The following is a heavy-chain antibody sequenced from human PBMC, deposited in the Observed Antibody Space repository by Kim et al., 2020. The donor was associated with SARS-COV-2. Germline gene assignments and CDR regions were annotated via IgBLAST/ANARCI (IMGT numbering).Heavy chain of an antibody. D-gene: IGHD2-21*02. Sequence: ASVKVSCKASGYTFTSYGISWVRQAPGQGLEWMGWISAYNGNTNYAQKLQGRVTMTTDTSTSTAYMELRSLRSDDAAVYYCARDVDMGGGDGDWYFDIWGRGTLVTVSS. J-gene: IGHJ2*01. CDR1: GYTFTSYG. CDR3: ARDVDMGGGDGDWYFDI. V-gene: IGHV1-18*01. CDR2: ISAYNGNT.